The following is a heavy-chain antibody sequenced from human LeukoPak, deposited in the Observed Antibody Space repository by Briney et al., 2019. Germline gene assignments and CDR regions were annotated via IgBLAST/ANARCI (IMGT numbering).Heavy chain of an antibody. Sequence: SETLSLTCAVYGGSFSGYYWSWICQPPGKGLEWIGEINHSGSTNYNPSLKSRVTISVDTSKNQFSLKLSSVTAADTAVYYCARGRSPPRWLRLKVYWFDPWGQGTLVTVSS. V-gene: IGHV4-34*01. CDR1: GGSFSGYY. J-gene: IGHJ5*02. CDR2: INHSGST. D-gene: IGHD5-12*01. CDR3: ARGRSPPRWLRLKVYWFDP.